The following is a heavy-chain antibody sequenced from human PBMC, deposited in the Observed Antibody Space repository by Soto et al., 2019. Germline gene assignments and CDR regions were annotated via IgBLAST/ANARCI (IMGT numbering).Heavy chain of an antibody. CDR3: ARHFSVDYFDY. CDR2: IYYSGST. Sequence: SETLSLTCTVSGGSISSGDYYWSWIRQPPGKGLEWIGYIYYSGSTYYNPSLKSRVTISVDTSKNQFSLKLSSVTAADTAVYYCARHFSVDYFDYWGQGTLVTVSS. V-gene: IGHV4-30-4*01. J-gene: IGHJ4*02. CDR1: GGSISSGDYY.